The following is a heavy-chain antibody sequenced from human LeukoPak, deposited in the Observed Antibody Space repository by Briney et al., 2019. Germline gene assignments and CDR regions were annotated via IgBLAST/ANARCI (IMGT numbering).Heavy chain of an antibody. Sequence: GGSLRLSCAASGFTFDDYTMHWVRQAPGKGLEWVSLISWEGGSTYYADSVKGRFTISRDNSKNSLYLQMNSLRTEDTALYYCAKAGYCSSTSCFTYYYYYMDVWGKGTRSPSP. CDR1: GFTFDDYT. D-gene: IGHD2-2*01. CDR3: AKAGYCSSTSCFTYYYYYMDV. CDR2: ISWEGGST. J-gene: IGHJ6*03. V-gene: IGHV3-43*01.